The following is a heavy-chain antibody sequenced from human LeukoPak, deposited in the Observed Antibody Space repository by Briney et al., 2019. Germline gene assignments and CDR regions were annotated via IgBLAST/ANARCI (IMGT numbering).Heavy chain of an antibody. Sequence: PGGSLRLSCAASGFTFDDYAMHWVRQAPGKGLEWVSGISWNSGSIGYADSVKGRFTISRDNSKNTLYLQMNSLRAEDTAVYYCAKWRQIVGAANWGYYFDYWGQGTLVTVTS. V-gene: IGHV3-9*01. D-gene: IGHD1-26*01. CDR2: ISWNSGSI. CDR1: GFTFDDYA. CDR3: AKWRQIVGAANWGYYFDY. J-gene: IGHJ4*02.